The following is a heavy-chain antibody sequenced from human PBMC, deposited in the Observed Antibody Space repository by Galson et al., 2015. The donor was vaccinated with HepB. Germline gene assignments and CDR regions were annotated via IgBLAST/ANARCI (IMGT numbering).Heavy chain of an antibody. CDR2: ISSSGSTI. CDR1: GFTFSSYE. Sequence: SLRLSCAASGFTFSSYEMNWVRQAPGKGLEWVSYISSSGSTIYYADSVKGRFTISRDNAKNSLYLQMNSLRAEDTAVYYCARGGSSGWYRGWFDPWGQGTLVTVSS. CDR3: ARGGSSGWYRGWFDP. V-gene: IGHV3-48*03. D-gene: IGHD6-19*01. J-gene: IGHJ5*02.